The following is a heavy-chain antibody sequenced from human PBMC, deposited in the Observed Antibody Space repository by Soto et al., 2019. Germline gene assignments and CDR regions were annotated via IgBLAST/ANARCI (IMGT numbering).Heavy chain of an antibody. CDR1: GFSITNAW. D-gene: IGHD2-15*01. CDR3: TTGSVEGV. Sequence: EVKRVESGGGLVKPGGSLRLSCVASGFSITNAWMNWVRQAPGKGLEWVGRIKRKIDGETTDYAAPVKGRFTISRDDSKNMLYLQMNSLKADDTALYYCTTGSVEGVWGQGTTVTVSS. CDR2: IKRKIDGETT. V-gene: IGHV3-15*07. J-gene: IGHJ6*02.